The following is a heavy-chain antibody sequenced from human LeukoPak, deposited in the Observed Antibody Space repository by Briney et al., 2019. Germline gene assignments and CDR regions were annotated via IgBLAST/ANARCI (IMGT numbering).Heavy chain of an antibody. V-gene: IGHV4-59*08. D-gene: IGHD2-21*02. CDR3: ARIKCGGDCRGYYYYYHMDV. J-gene: IGHJ6*03. CDR2: VYYTGST. Sequence: SETLSLTCSVSGDFITAYYWSWIRQPPGKGLEWIAYVYYTGSTEYNPSLRSRVTISVDTSKNQFSLKLRSVTAADTAVYYCARIKCGGDCRGYYYYYHMDVWGKGTTVTISS. CDR1: GDFITAYY.